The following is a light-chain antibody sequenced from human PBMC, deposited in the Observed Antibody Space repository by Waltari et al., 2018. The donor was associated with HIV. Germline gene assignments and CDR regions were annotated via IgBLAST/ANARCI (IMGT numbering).Light chain of an antibody. CDR1: QSVSTY. CDR3: QQRSTWPPLT. Sequence: EIVVTQSPATVSVSPGERGTLSCRARQSVSTYFSRYQQIPAPAPRLLLYYASTTATGIPPRFSGGGSWAAFSLTTSNLQPADFAVSYCQQRSTWPPLTFGRGTQVEIK. V-gene: IGKV3-11*01. CDR2: YAS. J-gene: IGKJ4*01.